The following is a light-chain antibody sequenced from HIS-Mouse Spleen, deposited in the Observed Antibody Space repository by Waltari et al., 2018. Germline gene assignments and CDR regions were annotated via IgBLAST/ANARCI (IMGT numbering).Light chain of an antibody. Sequence: SYELTQPPSVSVSPGQTARITCSGDALPKQYAYRYQQKPGQAPVLVLDKASEGPSGDPGRFSGSSSGTTVTLTISGVQAEDEADYYCQSADSSGTGWVFGGGTKLTVL. CDR1: ALPKQY. J-gene: IGLJ3*02. V-gene: IGLV3-25*03. CDR2: KAS. CDR3: QSADSSGTGWV.